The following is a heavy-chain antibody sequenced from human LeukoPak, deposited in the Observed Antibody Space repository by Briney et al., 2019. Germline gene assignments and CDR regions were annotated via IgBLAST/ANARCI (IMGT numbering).Heavy chain of an antibody. CDR3: ARSQYSSSWYRSYYYYGMDV. V-gene: IGHV1-8*01. CDR2: MNPNSGNT. CDR1: GYTFTSYD. Sequence: ASVKVSCKASGYTFTSYDINWVRQATGQGLEWMGWMNPNSGNTGYAQKFQGRVTMTRNTSISTAYMELSSLRSEDTAVYYCARSQYSSSWYRSYYYYGMDVWGQGTTVTVSS. D-gene: IGHD6-13*01. J-gene: IGHJ6*02.